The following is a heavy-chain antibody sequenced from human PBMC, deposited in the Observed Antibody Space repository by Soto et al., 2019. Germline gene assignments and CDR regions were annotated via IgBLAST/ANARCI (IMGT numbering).Heavy chain of an antibody. J-gene: IGHJ6*02. V-gene: IGHV1-69*12. CDR1: GGTFSSYA. D-gene: IGHD5-12*01. Sequence: QVQLVQSGAEVKKPGSSVKVSCKASGGTFSSYAISWVRQAPGQGLEWMGGIIPIFGTANYAQKFQGRVTITADESTSTAYMELSSLRSEDTAVYYCARLSGYDPQGSYYYYYGMDVWGQGTTVTVSS. CDR2: IIPIFGTA. CDR3: ARLSGYDPQGSYYYYYGMDV.